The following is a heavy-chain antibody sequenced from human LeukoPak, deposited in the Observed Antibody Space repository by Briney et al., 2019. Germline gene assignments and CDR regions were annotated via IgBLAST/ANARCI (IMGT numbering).Heavy chain of an antibody. CDR1: GFTVSSNY. D-gene: IGHD1-1*01. J-gene: IGHJ4*02. CDR3: ARRQLELLDY. V-gene: IGHV3-53*04. Sequence: GGSLRLSCAASGFTVSSNYMSWVRQAPGKGLDWVSVIYSGGSTYYADSVKGRFTISRHNSKNTLYLQMNSLRAEDTAVYYCARRQLELLDYWGQGTLVTVSS. CDR2: IYSGGST.